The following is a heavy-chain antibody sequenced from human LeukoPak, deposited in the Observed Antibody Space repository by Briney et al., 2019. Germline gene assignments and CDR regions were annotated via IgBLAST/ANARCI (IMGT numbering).Heavy chain of an antibody. CDR2: ISSRSSFI. CDR1: GFTFSIYT. Sequence: GGSLRRSCAASGFTFSIYTMNWVRQAPGKGLEWVSSISSRSSFIYYADSVKGRFTISRDNAKNSLYLQMNSLRAEDTAVYYCAKLRHFDSRAYYSFAYWGQGTLVTVSS. V-gene: IGHV3-21*04. CDR3: AKLRHFDSRAYYSFAY. J-gene: IGHJ4*02. D-gene: IGHD3-22*01.